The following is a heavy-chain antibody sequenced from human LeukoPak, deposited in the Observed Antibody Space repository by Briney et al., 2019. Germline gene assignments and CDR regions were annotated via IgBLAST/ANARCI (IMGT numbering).Heavy chain of an antibody. V-gene: IGHV4-39*07. J-gene: IGHJ4*01. Sequence: SETLSLTCTVSGGSINSGSYYWGWIRQPPGKGPEWIGSIYYSGSPNYNPSLKSRVTISIDTSKNQFSLKLSSVTAADTAVYYCVRDRVGTTGVPYFDFWGQGTLVTVSS. CDR3: VRDRVGTTGVPYFDF. CDR1: GGSINSGSYY. CDR2: IYYSGSP. D-gene: IGHD1-26*01.